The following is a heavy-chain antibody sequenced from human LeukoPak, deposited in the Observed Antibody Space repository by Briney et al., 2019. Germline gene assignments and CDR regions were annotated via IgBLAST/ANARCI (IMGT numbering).Heavy chain of an antibody. CDR3: ASASSHRTAAGGDY. Sequence: PGGSLRLSCAASGFTFSTYWMHWVRQAPGKGLVWVSRINGDGGSRNYADSVKGRFTISRDNAKNTLYLQMSSLRVEDTAVYYCASASSHRTAAGGDYWGQGTLVTVST. D-gene: IGHD6-13*01. CDR2: INGDGGSR. V-gene: IGHV3-74*01. CDR1: GFTFSTYW. J-gene: IGHJ4*02.